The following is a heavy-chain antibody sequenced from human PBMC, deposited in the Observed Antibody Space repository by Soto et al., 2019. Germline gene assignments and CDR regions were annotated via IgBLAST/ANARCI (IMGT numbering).Heavy chain of an antibody. Sequence: QVQLVQSGAEVKKPGASVKVSCKASGYSFTTHYTHWLRQAPGQGLEWMGVINPRGGTTTYAQKLQGRVTMTKDTSTNPDYRELSSLRSEDTAVYYCAREASNGYYGMDVWGQGTTVSVSS. D-gene: IGHD3-22*01. CDR2: INPRGGTT. J-gene: IGHJ6*02. CDR3: AREASNGYYGMDV. V-gene: IGHV1-46*04. CDR1: GYSFTTHY.